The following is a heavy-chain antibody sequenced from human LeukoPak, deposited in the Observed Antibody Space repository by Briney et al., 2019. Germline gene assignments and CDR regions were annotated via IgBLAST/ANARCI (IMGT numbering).Heavy chain of an antibody. CDR2: IIPIFGTA. J-gene: IGHJ4*02. CDR3: ARGTIGPGETFDY. Sequence: ASVKVSCKASGGTLSSYAISWVRQAPGQGLEWMGRIIPIFGTANYAQKFQGRVTITTDESTSTAYMELSSLRSEDTAVYYCARGTIGPGETFDYWGQGTLATVSS. D-gene: IGHD7-27*01. V-gene: IGHV1-69*05. CDR1: GGTLSSYA.